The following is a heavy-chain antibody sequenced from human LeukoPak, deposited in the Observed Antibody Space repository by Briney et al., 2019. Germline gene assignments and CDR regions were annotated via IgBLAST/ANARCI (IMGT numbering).Heavy chain of an antibody. CDR2: INHSGST. Sequence: PSETLSLTCAVYGGSFSGYYWSWIRQPPGKGLEWIGEINHSGSTNYNPSLKSRVTISVDTSKNQFSLKLSSVTAADTAVYYCARGGRYPIWYWGQGTLVTVSS. V-gene: IGHV4-34*01. D-gene: IGHD1-26*01. CDR1: GGSFSGYY. J-gene: IGHJ4*02. CDR3: ARGGRYPIWY.